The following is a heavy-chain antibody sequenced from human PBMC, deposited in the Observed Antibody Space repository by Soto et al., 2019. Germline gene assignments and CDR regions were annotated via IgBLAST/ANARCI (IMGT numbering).Heavy chain of an antibody. J-gene: IGHJ6*02. D-gene: IGHD2-21*01. CDR1: GYTFSSYD. V-gene: IGHV1-8*01. CDR3: ARAYGDLDV. CDR2: MNPKSGKT. Sequence: QVQLVQSGAEVKKPGASVKVSCKASGYTFSSYDINWVRQATGQGLEWMGWMNPKSGKTGYAQKFQGRVTMTRDTSISTAYMEVSSLRAEDTAMYYCARAYGDLDVWGQGTTVTVSS.